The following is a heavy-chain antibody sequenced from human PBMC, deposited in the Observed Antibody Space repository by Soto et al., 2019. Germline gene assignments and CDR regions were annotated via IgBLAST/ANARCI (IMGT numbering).Heavy chain of an antibody. CDR2: INSDGTNT. V-gene: IGHV3-74*01. CDR1: GFTFSTYW. D-gene: IGHD3-3*01. Sequence: EVQLVESGGGSVQPGGSLRLSCAASGFTFSTYWMHWVRQAPGKGLVWVSRINSDGTNTDYADSVKGRFTISRDNAKNTLYLHMSSLRAEDTAVYYCALFRVLIYPEAWGQGTLVTVSS. CDR3: ALFRVLIYPEA. J-gene: IGHJ5*02.